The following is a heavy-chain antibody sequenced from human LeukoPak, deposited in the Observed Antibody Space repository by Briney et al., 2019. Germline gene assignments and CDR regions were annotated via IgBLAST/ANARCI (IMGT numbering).Heavy chain of an antibody. V-gene: IGHV3-21*01. J-gene: IGHJ5*02. CDR1: GFTFSSYS. D-gene: IGHD3-22*01. CDR3: ARGYYYDSSGYPHGPAFDP. Sequence: PGGSLRPSCAASGFTFSSYSMNWVRQAPGKGLEWVSSISSSSSYIYYADSVKGRFTISRDNAKNSLYLQMNSLRAEDTAVYYCARGYYYDSSGYPHGPAFDPWGQGTLVTVSS. CDR2: ISSSSSYI.